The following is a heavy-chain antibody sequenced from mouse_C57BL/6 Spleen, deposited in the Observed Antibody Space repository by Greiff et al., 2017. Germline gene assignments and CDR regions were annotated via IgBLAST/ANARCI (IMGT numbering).Heavy chain of an antibody. D-gene: IGHD2-4*01. V-gene: IGHV5-9-1*02. J-gene: IGHJ4*01. CDR3: TRVYDYDAGYAMDY. CDR2: ISSGGDNI. Sequence: EVKVVESGEGLVKPGGSLKLSCAASGFTFSSYAMSWVRQTPEKRLEWVAYISSGGDNIYYADTVKGRFTISRDNARNTLYLQMSSLKSEDTAMYYCTRVYDYDAGYAMDYWGQGTSVTVSS. CDR1: GFTFSSYA.